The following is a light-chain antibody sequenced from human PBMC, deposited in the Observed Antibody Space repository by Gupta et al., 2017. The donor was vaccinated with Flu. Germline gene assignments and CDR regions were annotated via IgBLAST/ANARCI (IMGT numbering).Light chain of an antibody. V-gene: IGKV3-11*01. CDR1: QSVSSY. Sequence: EIVLTQSPATLSLSPGERATLSCRASQSVSSYLAWYQQKPGQAPRLLIYDASNRATGIPARFSGSGFGKDVTLTISSREQEDFAGYYCQQRSNWPPYTFGQGTKLDIK. CDR2: DAS. J-gene: IGKJ2*01. CDR3: QQRSNWPPYT.